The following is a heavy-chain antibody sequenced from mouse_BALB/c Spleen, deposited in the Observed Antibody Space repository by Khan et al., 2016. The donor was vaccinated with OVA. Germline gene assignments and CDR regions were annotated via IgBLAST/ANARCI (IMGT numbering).Heavy chain of an antibody. CDR1: GFNIKDYY. CDR3: ARDGYSPWFAY. V-gene: IGHV14-1*02. Sequence: IQLVQSGAELVRPGALVKLSCKASGFNIKDYYMHWVKQRPEQGLVWIGRIDPENGDTIYDPKFQGKASITSETSSNTAYLQLSSLTSEDTAVYYCARDGYSPWFAYWGQGTLVTVSA. CDR2: IDPENGDT. J-gene: IGHJ3*01. D-gene: IGHD2-3*01.